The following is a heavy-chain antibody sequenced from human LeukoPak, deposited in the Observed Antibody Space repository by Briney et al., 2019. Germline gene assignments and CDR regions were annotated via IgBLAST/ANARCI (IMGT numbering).Heavy chain of an antibody. V-gene: IGHV4-38-2*02. CDR1: VYSISSGYY. J-gene: IGHJ4*02. CDR2: INHSGST. D-gene: IGHD5-24*01. CDR3: ARFLGRDGYKKRYFDY. Sequence: SETLSLTCTVSVYSISSGYYWAWIRQPPGKGLEWIGEINHSGSTNYNPSLKSRVTISVDTSKNQFSLKLSSVTAADTAVYYCARFLGRDGYKKRYFDYWGQGTLVTVSS.